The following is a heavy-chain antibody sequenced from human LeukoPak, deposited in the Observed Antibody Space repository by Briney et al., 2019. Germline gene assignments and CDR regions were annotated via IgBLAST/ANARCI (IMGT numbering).Heavy chain of an antibody. D-gene: IGHD6-13*01. J-gene: IGHJ4*02. CDR1: GFTFSSYS. CDR2: ISITTI. Sequence: GGSLRLSCAASGFTFSSYSMNWVRQAPGKGLEWVSHISITTIYYADSVKGRFTISRDNAKNSLYLQMNSLTAEDTAVYYCARDRPAIAAADYWGQGTLVTVSS. CDR3: ARDRPAIAAADY. V-gene: IGHV3-48*01.